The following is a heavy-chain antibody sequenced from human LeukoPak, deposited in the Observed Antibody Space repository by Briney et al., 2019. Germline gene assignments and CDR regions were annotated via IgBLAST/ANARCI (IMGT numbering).Heavy chain of an antibody. CDR2: ISGSGGST. V-gene: IGHV3-23*01. D-gene: IGHD3-10*01. CDR3: AKAFGVRGVIFPAHFDY. CDR1: GFTFSSYA. J-gene: IGHJ4*02. Sequence: GGSLRLSCAASGFTFSSYAMSWVRQAPGKGLEWVSAISGSGGSTYYADSVKGRFTISRDNSKNTLYLQMNSLRAENTAVYYWAKAFGVRGVIFPAHFDYWGQGTLVTVSS.